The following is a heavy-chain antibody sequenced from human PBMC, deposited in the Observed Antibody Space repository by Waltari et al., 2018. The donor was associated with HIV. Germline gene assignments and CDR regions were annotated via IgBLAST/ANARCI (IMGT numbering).Heavy chain of an antibody. J-gene: IGHJ4*02. V-gene: IGHV3-21*01. CDR1: GFTFSSYS. CDR2: ISSSSSYI. Sequence: EVQLVESGGGLVKPGGSLRLSCAASGFTFSSYSMNWVRQAPGKGLEWVSSISSSSSYIYYADSVKGRFTISRDNAKNSLYLQMNSLRAEDTAVYYCARDHYGSGTRGDYWGQGTLVTVSS. D-gene: IGHD3-10*01. CDR3: ARDHYGSGTRGDY.